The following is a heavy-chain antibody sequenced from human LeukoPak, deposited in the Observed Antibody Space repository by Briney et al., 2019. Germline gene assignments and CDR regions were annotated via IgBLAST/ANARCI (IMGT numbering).Heavy chain of an antibody. D-gene: IGHD3-3*01. V-gene: IGHV1-18*01. Sequence: ASVKVSCKASGYTLTSYGISWVRPAPGQGLEWMGWISAYNGNTNYAQKLQGRVTMTTDTSTSTAYMELRSLRSDDTAVYYCARGTDYDFWSGYYKFGYWFDPWGQGTLVTVSS. CDR3: ARGTDYDFWSGYYKFGYWFDP. CDR2: ISAYNGNT. CDR1: GYTLTSYG. J-gene: IGHJ5*02.